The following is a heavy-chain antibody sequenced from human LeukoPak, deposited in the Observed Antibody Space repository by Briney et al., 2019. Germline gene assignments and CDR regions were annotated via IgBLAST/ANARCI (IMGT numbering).Heavy chain of an antibody. Sequence: VQPGGSLRLSCAASGFTFSSYWMSWVRPAPGKGLEWVANIKQDGSDKYYVDSVKGRFTISRDNAKNSLYLQMNSLRAEDTAVYYCAREVPATISYYYYYMDVWGRGTTVTVSS. CDR2: IKQDGSDK. J-gene: IGHJ6*03. CDR1: GFTFSSYW. D-gene: IGHD2-2*01. V-gene: IGHV3-7*01. CDR3: AREVPATISYYYYYMDV.